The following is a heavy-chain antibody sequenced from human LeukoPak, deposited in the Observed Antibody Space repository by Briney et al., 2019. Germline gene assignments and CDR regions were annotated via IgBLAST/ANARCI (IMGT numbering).Heavy chain of an antibody. CDR1: GYTFTSYG. CDR3: ARAPKGYYGRTYYFDY. CDR2: ISAYNGNT. J-gene: IGHJ4*02. V-gene: IGHV1-18*01. Sequence: ASVKVSCKASGYTFTSYGISWVRQAPGQGLEWMGWISAYNGNTNYAQKLQGRVTMTTDTSTSTAYMELRSLRSDDTAVYYCARAPKGYYGRTYYFDYWGQGTLVTVSS. D-gene: IGHD3-22*01.